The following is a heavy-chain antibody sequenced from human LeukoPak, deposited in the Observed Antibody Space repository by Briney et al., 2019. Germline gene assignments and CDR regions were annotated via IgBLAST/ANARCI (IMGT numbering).Heavy chain of an antibody. V-gene: IGHV3-30*02. CDR3: AKDLMRDRWFGES. CDR1: GFTFSSYG. Sequence: TGGSLRLSCAASGFTFSSYGMHWVRQAPGKGLEWVAFVRFDGNEKYYADSVKGRFTVSKDTSKDTLYLQMNSLTDGDTGVYYCAKDLMRDRWFGESWGQGTLVIVSS. CDR2: VRFDGNEK. D-gene: IGHD3-10*01. J-gene: IGHJ5*02.